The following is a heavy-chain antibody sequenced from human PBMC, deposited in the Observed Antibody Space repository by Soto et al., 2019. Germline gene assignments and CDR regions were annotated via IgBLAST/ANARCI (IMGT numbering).Heavy chain of an antibody. CDR2: ISSSSSTI. Sequence: PSETLSLTCTVSGGSISSYYWSWVRQAPGKGLEWVSAISSSSSTIYYADSVKGRFTISRDNAKNSLYLQMNSLRAEDTAVYYCAREADILNWFDPWGQGTLVTVSS. V-gene: IGHV3-48*01. CDR1: GGSISSYY. D-gene: IGHD3-9*01. CDR3: AREADILNWFDP. J-gene: IGHJ5*02.